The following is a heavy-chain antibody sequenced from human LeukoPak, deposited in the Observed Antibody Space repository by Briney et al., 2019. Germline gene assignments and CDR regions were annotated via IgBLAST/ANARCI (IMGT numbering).Heavy chain of an antibody. D-gene: IGHD3-16*01. CDR3: ARDYDYVWGSPYYFDY. Sequence: GASVKVSCKASGYTFTGYYMHWVRQAPGQGLEWMGWINPNSGGTNYAQKFQGRVTMTRDTSIGTAYMELSRLRSDDTAVYYCARDYDYVWGSPYYFDYWGQGTLVTVSS. CDR2: INPNSGGT. CDR1: GYTFTGYY. J-gene: IGHJ4*02. V-gene: IGHV1-2*02.